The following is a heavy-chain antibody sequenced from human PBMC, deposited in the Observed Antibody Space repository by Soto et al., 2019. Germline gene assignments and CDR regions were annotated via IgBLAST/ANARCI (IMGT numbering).Heavy chain of an antibody. V-gene: IGHV1-58*02. Sequence: MQLVQSGPEVKTPGTSVKVSCKASGFTFTSSAMQWVRQARGQRLEWIGWIVVGSGHTNYAQKFQERVTITRDMSTSTAYMELSSLRSEDTAVYYCAADSRYCSGGNCEDYWGQGTLVTVSS. CDR2: IVVGSGHT. CDR1: GFTFTSSA. J-gene: IGHJ4*02. CDR3: AADSRYCSGGNCEDY. D-gene: IGHD2-15*01.